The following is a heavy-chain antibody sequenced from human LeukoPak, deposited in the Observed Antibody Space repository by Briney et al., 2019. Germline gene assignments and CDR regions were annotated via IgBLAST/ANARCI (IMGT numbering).Heavy chain of an antibody. V-gene: IGHV3-7*04. Sequence: GGSLRLSCAASGFTFSSYWMSWVRQAPGKGLEWVANINQDGSEKYYVDSVKGRFTISRDNARNSLYLQMNSLGLDDTAVYFCSGDPGDYWGQGTLVSVSS. J-gene: IGHJ4*02. D-gene: IGHD7-27*01. CDR3: SGDPGDY. CDR1: GFTFSSYW. CDR2: INQDGSEK.